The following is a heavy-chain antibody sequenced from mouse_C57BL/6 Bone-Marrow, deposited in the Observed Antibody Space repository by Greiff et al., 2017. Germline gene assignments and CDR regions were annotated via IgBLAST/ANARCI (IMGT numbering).Heavy chain of an antibody. V-gene: IGHV1-54*01. Sequence: VKLQESGAELVRPGTSVKVSCKASGYAFTNYLIAWVKQRPGQGLEWIGMINPGSGGTNYNEKFKGKATLTADKSSITAYLQLSSLKSEDSAVYFCARYYYGSYFDFWGQGTTLTVS. CDR3: ARYYYGSYFDF. CDR1: GYAFTNYL. J-gene: IGHJ2*01. D-gene: IGHD1-1*01. CDR2: INPGSGGT.